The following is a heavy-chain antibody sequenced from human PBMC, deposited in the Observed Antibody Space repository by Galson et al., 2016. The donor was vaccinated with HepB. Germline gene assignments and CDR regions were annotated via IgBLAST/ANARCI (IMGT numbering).Heavy chain of an antibody. Sequence: SLRLSCAASGFTFSSHAMYWVRQAPGKGLEWVATLSSDGSNKYYADSVRGQFSISRDNSNNTLSLQMNSLRPEDTAVYYCARGRGITDRYYYFYYGMDVWGQGTAVTFSS. D-gene: IGHD3-16*01. V-gene: IGHV3-30-3*01. J-gene: IGHJ6*02. CDR3: ARGRGITDRYYYFYYGMDV. CDR1: GFTFSSHA. CDR2: LSSDGSNK.